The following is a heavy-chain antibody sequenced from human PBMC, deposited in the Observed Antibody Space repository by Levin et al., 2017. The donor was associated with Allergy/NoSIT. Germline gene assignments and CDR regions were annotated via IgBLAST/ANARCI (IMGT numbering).Heavy chain of an antibody. D-gene: IGHD4/OR15-4a*01. J-gene: IGHJ4*02. Sequence: GGSLRLSCEASGFTFSSSWMTWVRQTSGMRLEWVASMNQDESQKYYVDSVKGRFTVSRDNAKNSLYLEMHTLRAEDTAVYYCARAIGPNTYDYWGQGTLVTVSS. CDR2: MNQDESQK. CDR1: GFTFSSSW. CDR3: ARAIGPNTYDY. V-gene: IGHV3-7*01.